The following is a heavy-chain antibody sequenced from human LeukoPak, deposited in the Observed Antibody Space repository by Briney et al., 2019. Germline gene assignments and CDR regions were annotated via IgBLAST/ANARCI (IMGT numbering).Heavy chain of an antibody. J-gene: IGHJ4*02. D-gene: IGHD3-10*01. CDR3: ARGLYYGSGSYYYFDY. Sequence: SETLSLTCTVSGGSISSYYWSWIRQPPGKGLEWIGYIYYSGSTNYSPSLKSRVTISVDTSKNQFSLKLSSVTAADTAVHYCARGLYYGSGSYYYFDYWGQGTLVTVSS. CDR1: GGSISSYY. CDR2: IYYSGST. V-gene: IGHV4-59*01.